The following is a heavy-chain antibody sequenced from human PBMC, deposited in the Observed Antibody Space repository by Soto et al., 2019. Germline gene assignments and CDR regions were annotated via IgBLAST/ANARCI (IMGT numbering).Heavy chain of an antibody. J-gene: IGHJ3*02. D-gene: IGHD3-3*01. CDR3: ARVWSSRVSGKGIDI. CDR1: GFTFSNYK. V-gene: IGHV3-7*04. CDR2: IKQDGSEK. Sequence: EGQLVESGGGLVQPGGSLTLSCAVSGFTFSNYKMSWVRQAPGKGLEWVAKIKQDGSEKWFVDSVKGRFSISRDNANKLLFLQMNSLRVEDTVLCYCARVWSSRVSGKGIDILGQGTKVTVSP.